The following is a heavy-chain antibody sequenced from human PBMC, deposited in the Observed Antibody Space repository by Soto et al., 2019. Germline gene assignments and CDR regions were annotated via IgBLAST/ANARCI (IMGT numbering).Heavy chain of an antibody. J-gene: IGHJ6*02. Sequence: PGGSLRLSCAASGFTFSSYEMNWVRQAPGKGLEWVSYISSSGSTIYYADSVKGRFTISRDNAKNSLYLQMNSLRAEDTAVYYCARDPTLQGYGMDVWGQGTTVTVSS. CDR2: ISSSGSTI. CDR3: ARDPTLQGYGMDV. V-gene: IGHV3-48*03. CDR1: GFTFSSYE. D-gene: IGHD2-15*01.